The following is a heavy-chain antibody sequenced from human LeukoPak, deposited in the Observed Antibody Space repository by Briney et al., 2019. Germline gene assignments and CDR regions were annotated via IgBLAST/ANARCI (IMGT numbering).Heavy chain of an antibody. CDR2: IIPILCIA. CDR1: GGTFSSYT. Sequence: SVKVSCKDSGGTFSSYTISWVRQAPGQGLEWMGRIIPILCIANYAQKFQGRVTITADKSTSTAYMELSSLRSEDTAVYCCAIVVVPANMDVWGKGTTVTVSS. V-gene: IGHV1-69*02. D-gene: IGHD2-2*01. CDR3: AIVVVPANMDV. J-gene: IGHJ6*03.